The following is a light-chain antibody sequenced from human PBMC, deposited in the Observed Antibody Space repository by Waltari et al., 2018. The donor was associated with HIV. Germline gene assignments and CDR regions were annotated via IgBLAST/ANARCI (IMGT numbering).Light chain of an antibody. CDR3: QSYDSGLIGVI. V-gene: IGLV1-40*01. J-gene: IGLJ2*01. CDR2: TNN. CDR1: NSNIGAGYD. Sequence: QSVLTQPPSVSGDPGQRVTISCPGRNSNIGAGYDVHWFQQLPGTAPTLLNYTNNKRPSGVPDRFSASKSGASASLAIAGLQVEDEADYYCQSYDSGLIGVIFGGGTKLTVL.